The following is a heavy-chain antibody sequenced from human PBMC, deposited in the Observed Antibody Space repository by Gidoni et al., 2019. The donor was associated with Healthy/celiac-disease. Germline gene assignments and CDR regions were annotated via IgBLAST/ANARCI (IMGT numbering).Heavy chain of an antibody. CDR1: GFTFSSYS. J-gene: IGHJ6*02. D-gene: IGHD6-13*01. CDR3: ARGYSSSWTEYYYYYYGMDV. V-gene: IGHV3-21*01. CDR2: ISSSSSYI. Sequence: EVQLVESGGGLVKPGGSLRLSCAASGFTFSSYSMNWVRQAPGKGLEWVSSISSSSSYIYYADSVKGRFTISRDNAKNSLYLQMNSLRAEDTAVYYCARGYSSSWTEYYYYYYGMDVWGQGTTVTVSS.